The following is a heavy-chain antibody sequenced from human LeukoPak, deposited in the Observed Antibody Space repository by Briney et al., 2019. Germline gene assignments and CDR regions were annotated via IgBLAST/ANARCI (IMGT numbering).Heavy chain of an antibody. Sequence: SETLSLTCTVSGYSISSGYYWGWIRQPPGKGLEWIGSIYHSGSTYYNPSLKSRVTISVDTSKNQFSLKLSSVTAADTAVYYCAREGSRMAALYYFDYWGQGTLVTVSS. CDR2: IYHSGST. J-gene: IGHJ4*02. CDR3: AREGSRMAALYYFDY. V-gene: IGHV4-38-2*02. D-gene: IGHD6-6*01. CDR1: GYSISSGYY.